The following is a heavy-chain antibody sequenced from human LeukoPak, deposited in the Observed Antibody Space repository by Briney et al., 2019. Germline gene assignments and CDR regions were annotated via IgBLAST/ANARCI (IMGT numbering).Heavy chain of an antibody. CDR2: INHSRST. Sequence: SETLSLTCAVYGGSFSGFYWTWIRQPPGKGLEWIGQINHSRSTHYNPSLKSRVTISVDTSKNQFSLKLSSVTAADTAVYYCARVPKYFDLWGRGTLVTVSS. V-gene: IGHV4-34*01. J-gene: IGHJ2*01. CDR1: GGSFSGFY. CDR3: ARVPKYFDL.